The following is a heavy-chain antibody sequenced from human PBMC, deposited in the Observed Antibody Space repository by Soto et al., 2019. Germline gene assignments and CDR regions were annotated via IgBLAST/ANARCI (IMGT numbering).Heavy chain of an antibody. Sequence: QVQLQESGPGLVKPSETLSLNCTVSGGPISSYYWSWIRQSPGKGLEWIGYIYYSGSTNYNPSLKSRVAISVDTSKNQFSLELSSVTSADTAVYYCARGSSGRPPRLDYWGQGTLVTVSS. CDR3: ARGSSGRPPRLDY. D-gene: IGHD6-19*01. J-gene: IGHJ4*02. V-gene: IGHV4-59*01. CDR1: GGPISSYY. CDR2: IYYSGST.